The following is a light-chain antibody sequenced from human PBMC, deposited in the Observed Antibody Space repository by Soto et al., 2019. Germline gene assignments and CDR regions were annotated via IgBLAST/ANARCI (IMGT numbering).Light chain of an antibody. CDR2: DAS. CDR1: QPVNTF. CDR3: QQYKNYSYS. V-gene: IGKV1-5*01. J-gene: IGKJ2*03. Sequence: IQMTQSPSTVSASVGDSVTISCRASQPVNTFLAWYQQKPGGAPKVVIFDASNLGSGVPSRFSGSGFGTEFTLSITSLQPDDSATYYCQQYKNYSYSFGQGTKLEIK.